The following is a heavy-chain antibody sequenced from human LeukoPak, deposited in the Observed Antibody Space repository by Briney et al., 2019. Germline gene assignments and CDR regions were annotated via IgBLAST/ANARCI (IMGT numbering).Heavy chain of an antibody. Sequence: SETLSLTCTVSGRSIDNYYWGWIRQSPGKGLEYIACIFYNGRTNYNLSLKSRVTISVDTSKNQFSLKLNYVTAADTAVYYCARHDFWSGFAYWGQGALVTVSS. CDR3: ARHDFWSGFAY. J-gene: IGHJ4*02. V-gene: IGHV4-59*08. CDR1: GRSIDNYY. D-gene: IGHD3-3*01. CDR2: IFYNGRT.